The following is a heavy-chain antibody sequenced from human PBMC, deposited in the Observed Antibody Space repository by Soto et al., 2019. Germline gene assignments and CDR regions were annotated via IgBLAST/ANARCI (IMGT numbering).Heavy chain of an antibody. CDR1: GGTFSSYA. CDR2: IIPIFGKA. Sequence: QVQLVQSGAEVKKPGSSVKVSCKASGGTFSSYAINWVRQAPGQGLGWMGGIIPIFGKANYAQKFQGRVTITADESTSTAYMELSSLRSEDTAVYYCARPTFNDCSGGSCYLFYWGQGTLVTVSS. J-gene: IGHJ4*02. D-gene: IGHD2-15*01. CDR3: ARPTFNDCSGGSCYLFY. V-gene: IGHV1-69*12.